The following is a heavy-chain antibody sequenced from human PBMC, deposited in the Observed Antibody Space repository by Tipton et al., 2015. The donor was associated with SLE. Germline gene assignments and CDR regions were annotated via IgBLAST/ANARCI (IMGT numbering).Heavy chain of an antibody. CDR1: GFTFSNYE. D-gene: IGHD2-2*01. CDR3: ARGACSTSCQIDY. J-gene: IGHJ4*02. CDR2: ISGSGSTI. Sequence: SLRLSCAASGFTFSNYEMNWARQAPGKGLEWVSYISGSGSTIFYADSVRGRFTISRDNARNSLHLQMNSLRAEDTALYYCARGACSTSCQIDYWGQGTLVTVSS. V-gene: IGHV3-48*03.